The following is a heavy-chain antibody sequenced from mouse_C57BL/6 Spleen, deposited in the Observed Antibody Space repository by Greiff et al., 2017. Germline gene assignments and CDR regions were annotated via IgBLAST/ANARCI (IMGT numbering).Heavy chain of an antibody. V-gene: IGHV1-74*01. CDR2: IHPSDSDT. CDR1: GYTFTSYW. D-gene: IGHD2-3*01. J-gene: IGHJ2*01. CDR3: AMRGVYDGYEYYFDF. Sequence: QVQLQQSGAELVKPGASVKVSCKASGYTFTSYWMHWVKQRPGQGLEWIGRIHPSDSDTNYNQKFKGKATLTVDKSSSTAYMQLSRLTSEDSAVYYCAMRGVYDGYEYYFDFWGKGTTLTVSS.